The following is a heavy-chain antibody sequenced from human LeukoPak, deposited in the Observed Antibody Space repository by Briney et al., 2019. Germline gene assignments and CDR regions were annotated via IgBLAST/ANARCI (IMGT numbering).Heavy chain of an antibody. Sequence: GGSLRLSCAASGFTFSSYWMHWVRQAPGKGLVWVSRINSDGTSTSYADSVKGRFTISRDNAKNTLYLQMNSLRAEDTAVYYCARVGVSSSRDPFDYWGQGTLVTVSS. CDR3: ARVGVSSSRDPFDY. CDR2: INSDGTST. CDR1: GFTFSSYW. V-gene: IGHV3-74*01. D-gene: IGHD6-13*01. J-gene: IGHJ4*02.